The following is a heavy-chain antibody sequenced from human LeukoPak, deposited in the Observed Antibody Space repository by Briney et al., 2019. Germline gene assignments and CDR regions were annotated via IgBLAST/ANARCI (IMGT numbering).Heavy chain of an antibody. Sequence: SEILSLTCTVSGGSISSYYWSWIRQPPGKGLEWIGYIFYSGSTNYNPSLKSRVTISVDTSKNQFSLKLSSVTAADTAVYYCARHLMPPTVTTWGAFDIWGQGTMVTVSS. D-gene: IGHD4-17*01. CDR1: GGSISSYY. J-gene: IGHJ3*02. CDR3: ARHLMPPTVTTWGAFDI. V-gene: IGHV4-59*08. CDR2: IFYSGST.